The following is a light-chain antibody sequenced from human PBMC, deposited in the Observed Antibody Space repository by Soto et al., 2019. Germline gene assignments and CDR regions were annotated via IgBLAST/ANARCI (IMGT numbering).Light chain of an antibody. CDR3: QQYDSSPIT. CDR1: QSVRSNY. V-gene: IGKV3-20*01. CDR2: GAS. Sequence: EIVLTQSPATLSLSPGERATLSCRASQSVRSNYLAWYQQKPGQAPRLLIYGASSRATGIPDRFSGSGSGTDFTLTISRLEPEDFAVYYCQQYDSSPITFGQGTRLEIK. J-gene: IGKJ5*01.